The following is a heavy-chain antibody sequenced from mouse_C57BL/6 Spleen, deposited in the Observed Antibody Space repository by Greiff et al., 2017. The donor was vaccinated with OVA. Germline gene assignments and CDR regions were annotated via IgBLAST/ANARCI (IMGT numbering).Heavy chain of an antibody. CDR1: GYAFTNYL. D-gene: IGHD1-1*01. CDR3: VRGSSSYWYFDV. CDR2: INPGSGGT. J-gene: IGHJ1*03. V-gene: IGHV1-54*01. Sequence: VQLQQSGAELVRPGTSVKVSCKASGYAFTNYLIEWVKQRPGQGLEWIGVINPGSGGTNYNEKFKGKATLTADKSSSTAYMQLSSLTSEDSAVYFCVRGSSSYWYFDVWGTGTTVTVSS.